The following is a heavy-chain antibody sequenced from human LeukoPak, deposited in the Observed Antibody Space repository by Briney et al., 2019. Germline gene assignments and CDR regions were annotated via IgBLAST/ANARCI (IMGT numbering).Heavy chain of an antibody. J-gene: IGHJ5*02. CDR3: ARQPDVDRGYNWFDP. CDR2: IYYSGST. CDR1: GGSISSSSYY. V-gene: IGHV4-39*01. D-gene: IGHD5-12*01. Sequence: PSETLSLTCTVSGGSISSSSYYWGWIRQPPGKGLEWIGSIYYSGSTYYNPSLKSRVTISVDTSKNQFSLKLSSVTAADTAVYYCARQPDVDRGYNWFDPWGQGTLVTVSS.